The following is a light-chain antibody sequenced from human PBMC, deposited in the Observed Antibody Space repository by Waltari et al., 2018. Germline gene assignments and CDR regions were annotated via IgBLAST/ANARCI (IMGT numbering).Light chain of an antibody. CDR3: QQYYSIPYT. V-gene: IGKV4-1*01. Sequence: DIVMTQSPDSLAVSLGERATINCKSSQSILYSSNSKNYLAWYQHKPGQPPKLLIYWASTRESGVPGRFSGSGSGTDFTLTISSLQAEDVAIYYCQQYYSIPYTFGQGTKLEIK. CDR2: WAS. J-gene: IGKJ2*01. CDR1: QSILYSSNSKNY.